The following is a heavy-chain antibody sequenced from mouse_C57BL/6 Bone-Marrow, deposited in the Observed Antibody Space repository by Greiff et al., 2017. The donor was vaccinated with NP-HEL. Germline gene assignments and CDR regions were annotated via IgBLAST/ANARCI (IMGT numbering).Heavy chain of an antibody. J-gene: IGHJ4*01. CDR2: INPSNGGT. CDR3: ATCLRWLLLPIDY. CDR1: GYTFTSYW. Sequence: QVQLQQPGTELVKPGASVKLSCKASGYTFTSYWMHWVKQRPGQGLEWIGNINPSNGGTNYNEKFKSKATLTVDKSSSTAYMQLSSLTSEHSAVYYGATCLRWLLLPIDYWGQGTSVTVSA. V-gene: IGHV1-53*01. D-gene: IGHD2-3*01.